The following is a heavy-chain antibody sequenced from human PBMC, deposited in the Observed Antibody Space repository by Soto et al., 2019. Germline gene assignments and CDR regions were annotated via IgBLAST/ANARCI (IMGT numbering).Heavy chain of an antibody. J-gene: IGHJ4*02. D-gene: IGHD4-4*01. Sequence: PGGSLRLSCAASGFTFSSYGMHWLRQAPGQGLEWVAVISYDGSNKYYADSVKGRFTISRDHSKNTLYLHMHSLRAEDRAVYYCAKTIPWTTVTSRPDTNYGGQAALFTVPS. CDR3: AKTIPWTTVTSRPDTNY. V-gene: IGHV3-30*18. CDR1: GFTFSSYG. CDR2: ISYDGSNK.